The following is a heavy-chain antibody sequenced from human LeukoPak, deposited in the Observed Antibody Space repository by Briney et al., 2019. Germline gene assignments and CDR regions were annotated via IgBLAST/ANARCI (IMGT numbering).Heavy chain of an antibody. D-gene: IGHD3-9*01. J-gene: IGHJ4*02. V-gene: IGHV4-34*01. CDR1: GGSFSGYY. CDR2: INHSGST. CDR3: ARHGVRYLDWSANFDY. Sequence: PSETLSLTCAVYGGSFSGYYWSWIRQPPGKGLEWIGEINHSGSTNYNPSLKSRVTISVDTSKNQFSLRLSSVTAADTSVYYCARHGVRYLDWSANFDYWGQGTLVTVSS.